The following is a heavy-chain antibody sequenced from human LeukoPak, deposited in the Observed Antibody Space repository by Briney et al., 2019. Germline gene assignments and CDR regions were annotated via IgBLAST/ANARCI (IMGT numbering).Heavy chain of an antibody. CDR1: GGSIRSYC. CDR3: ARGLYYYGSGSRNWFDP. Sequence: PSETLSLTCTVSGGSIRSYCWSWMRQPAGKGLEWIGHIYSSGSTNYNPSLKSRVIMSVDTSKNQFSLKLSSVTAADTAVYYCARGLYYYGSGSRNWFDPWGQGTLVTVSS. J-gene: IGHJ5*02. V-gene: IGHV4-4*07. CDR2: IYSSGST. D-gene: IGHD3-10*01.